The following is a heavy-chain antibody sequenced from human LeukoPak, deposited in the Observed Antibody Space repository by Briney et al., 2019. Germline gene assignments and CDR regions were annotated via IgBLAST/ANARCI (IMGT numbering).Heavy chain of an antibody. V-gene: IGHV3-30*18. CDR2: ISYDGSNK. CDR3: AKDQDYGGNSAGDY. CDR1: EFTFSSYG. D-gene: IGHD4-23*01. J-gene: IGHJ4*02. Sequence: PGGSLRLSCAASEFTFSSYGMHWVRQAPGKGLEWVAVISYDGSNKYYADSVKGRFTISRDNSKNTLYLQMNSLRAEDTAVYYCAKDQDYGGNSAGDYWGQGTLVTVSS.